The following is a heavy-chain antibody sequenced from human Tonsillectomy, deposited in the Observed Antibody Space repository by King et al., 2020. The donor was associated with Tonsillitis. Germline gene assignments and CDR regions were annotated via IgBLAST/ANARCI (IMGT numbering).Heavy chain of an antibody. CDR1: GFTFSNYA. V-gene: IGHV3-30*04. D-gene: IGHD1-1*01. CDR3: ARDLMSCDWNDPLGYFDY. CDR2: ISYDGGEK. J-gene: IGHJ4*02. Sequence: VQLVESGGGVVQPGRSLRLSCAASGFTFSNYAMHWVRQAPGKGLEWVAIISYDGGEKYYADSVKGRFTISRDNSKNKMYVQMNSLRAEDTAVYYCARDLMSCDWNDPLGYFDYWGQGTLVTVSS.